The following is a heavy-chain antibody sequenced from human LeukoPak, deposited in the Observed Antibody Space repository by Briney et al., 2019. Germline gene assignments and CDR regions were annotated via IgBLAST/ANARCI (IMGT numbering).Heavy chain of an antibody. CDR2: INPNSGGT. CDR3: ARVLTEVRTPRGLWSGYSPTTSAQADAFDL. D-gene: IGHD3-3*01. V-gene: IGHV1-2*02. CDR1: GYTFTGYY. Sequence: GASVKVSCKASGYTFTGYYMHWVRQAPGQGLEWMGWINPNSGGTNYAQKFQGRVTMTRDTSISTAYMELSRLRSDDTALYYCARVLTEVRTPRGLWSGYSPTTSAQADAFDLWGQGTMVTVSS. J-gene: IGHJ3*01.